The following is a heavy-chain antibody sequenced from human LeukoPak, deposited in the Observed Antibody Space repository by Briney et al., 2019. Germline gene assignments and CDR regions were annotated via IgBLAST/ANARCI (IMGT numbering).Heavy chain of an antibody. CDR1: GFTFSSYA. CDR2: ISYDGSNK. D-gene: IGHD6-13*01. CDR3: MWGSSYY. Sequence: PGGSLRLSCAASGFTFSSYAMHWVRQAPGKGLEWVAVISYDGSNKYYADSVKGRFTISRGNAKTSLYLQMNSLRAEDTAVYYCMWGSSYYWGQGALVTVSS. J-gene: IGHJ4*02. V-gene: IGHV3-30-3*01.